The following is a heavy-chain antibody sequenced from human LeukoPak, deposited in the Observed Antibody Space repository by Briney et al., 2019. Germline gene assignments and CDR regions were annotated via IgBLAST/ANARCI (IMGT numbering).Heavy chain of an antibody. V-gene: IGHV3-21*01. CDR3: ARDFRIYYGSGSYGNRFDP. J-gene: IGHJ5*02. CDR2: VSSSGYI. D-gene: IGHD3-10*01. CDR1: GFTFSNYG. Sequence: GGSLRLSCAASGFTFSNYGMNWVRQAPGKGLEWVSSVSSSGYIYYADSVMGRFTISRDNAKNSLYLQMISMRAEDTAVYYCARDFRIYYGSGSYGNRFDPWGQGTLVTVSS.